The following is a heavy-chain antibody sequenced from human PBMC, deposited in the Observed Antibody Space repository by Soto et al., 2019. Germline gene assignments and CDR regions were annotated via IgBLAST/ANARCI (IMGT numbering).Heavy chain of an antibody. V-gene: IGHV1-18*01. CDR1: GYTFTSYG. Sequence: QVHLVQTGAEVRKPGASVKVSCKGSGYTFTSYGIAWVRQAPGQGLEWMGWISAHNDNKNYAQKVQGRVTVTRDTSTSTAYTELRNLESDDTAVYYCARGRYGEYWGQGALVTVSS. J-gene: IGHJ4*02. D-gene: IGHD3-10*01. CDR2: ISAHNDNK. CDR3: ARGRYGEY.